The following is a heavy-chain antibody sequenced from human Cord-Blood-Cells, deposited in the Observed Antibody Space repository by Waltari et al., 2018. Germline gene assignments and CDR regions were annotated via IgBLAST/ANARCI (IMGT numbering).Heavy chain of an antibody. V-gene: IGHV1-24*01. CDR3: ATGRVGSDAFDI. CDR2: FEPEASAT. CDR1: GYTLTELS. Sequence: QVQLVQSGAEVKKPGASVKVSCKVSGYTLTELSMHWVRQAPGRVLEWMGGFEPEASATIYAQKFQGRVTMTEDTSTDTAYMVLSSLRSEDTAVYYCATGRVGSDAFDIWGQGTMVTVSS. J-gene: IGHJ3*02. D-gene: IGHD1-26*01.